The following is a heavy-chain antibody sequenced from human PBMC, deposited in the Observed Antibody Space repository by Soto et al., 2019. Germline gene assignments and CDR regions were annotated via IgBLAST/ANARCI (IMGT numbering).Heavy chain of an antibody. D-gene: IGHD4-17*01. Sequence: SETLSLTYTVSGGSISSGGYYWSWIRQHPGKGLEWIGYIYYSGSTYYNPSLKSRVTISVDTSKNQFSLKLSSVTAADTAVYYCAREASGTTVSFYAFDIWGQGTMVTVSS. CDR2: IYYSGST. V-gene: IGHV4-31*03. J-gene: IGHJ3*02. CDR3: AREASGTTVSFYAFDI. CDR1: GGSISSGGYY.